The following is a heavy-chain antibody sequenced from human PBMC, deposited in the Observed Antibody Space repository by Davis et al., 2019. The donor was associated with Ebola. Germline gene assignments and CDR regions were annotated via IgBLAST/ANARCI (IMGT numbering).Heavy chain of an antibody. CDR2: IYYSGST. Sequence: MPSETLSLTCTVSGGSISSSSYYWGWIRQPPGKGLEWIGSIYYSGSTYYNPSLKSRVTISVDTSKNQFSLKLSSVTAADTAVYYCARHVGISHYDILTGYYILVGWFDPWGQGTLVTVSS. CDR3: ARHVGISHYDILTGYYILVGWFDP. J-gene: IGHJ5*02. D-gene: IGHD3-9*01. V-gene: IGHV4-39*01. CDR1: GGSISSSSYY.